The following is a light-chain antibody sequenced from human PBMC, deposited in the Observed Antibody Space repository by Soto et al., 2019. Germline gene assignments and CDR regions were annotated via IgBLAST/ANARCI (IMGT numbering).Light chain of an antibody. J-gene: IGKJ2*01. CDR3: QQRSNWPRT. V-gene: IGKV3-11*01. CDR1: QSVSSY. Sequence: EIVLTQSPGTLSLSPGERATLSCRASQSVSSYLAWYQQKPGQAPRLLIYDASNMATGIPSRFSGIGSGTYFTLTISGRGPEDSAVYYWQQRSNWPRTFGQGTKLQIK. CDR2: DAS.